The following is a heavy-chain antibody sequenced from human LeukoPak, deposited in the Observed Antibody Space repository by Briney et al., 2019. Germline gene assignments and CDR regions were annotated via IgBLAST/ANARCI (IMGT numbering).Heavy chain of an antibody. Sequence: ASVKVSCKASGYTFTSYDINWVQQATGQGLEWMGWMNPNSGNTGYAQKFQGRVTMTRNTAISTAYMELSSLRSEDTAVYYCARFRGCSGGSCPVYYYYYYMDVWGKWTTVTVSS. V-gene: IGHV1-8*01. CDR1: GYTFTSYD. D-gene: IGHD2-15*01. CDR3: ARFRGCSGGSCPVYYYYYYMDV. J-gene: IGHJ6*03. CDR2: MNPNSGNT.